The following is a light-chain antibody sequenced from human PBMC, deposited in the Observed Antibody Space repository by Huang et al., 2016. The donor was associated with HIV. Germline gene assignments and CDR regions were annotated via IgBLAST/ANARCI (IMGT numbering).Light chain of an antibody. CDR1: QGIGNS. CDR2: ATS. CDR3: QQYHSLPWT. V-gene: IGKV1-NL1*01. J-gene: IGKJ1*01. Sequence: DIQMTQSPSSLSASVGDRVTITCRASQGIGNSLAWDQQKPEKAPRLLLYATSTLESGCPSRFSGSGSGTHYTLTINTLQPEDIASYYCQQYHSLPWTFGQGTKVEIK.